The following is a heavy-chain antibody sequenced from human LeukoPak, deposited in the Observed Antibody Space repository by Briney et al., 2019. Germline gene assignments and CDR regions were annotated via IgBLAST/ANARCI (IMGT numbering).Heavy chain of an antibody. CDR1: GLSFSSYA. D-gene: IGHD6-13*01. J-gene: IGHJ4*02. V-gene: IGHV3-23*01. Sequence: GGSLRLSCAVSGLSFSSYAMSWVRQAPGKGLEWVSSISGSGGSTYYADSVKGRFTIFRDNSNNTLYLQMNSLRAEDTAVYYCANSIAAAGTPSFDYWGQGTLVTVSS. CDR3: ANSIAAAGTPSFDY. CDR2: ISGSGGST.